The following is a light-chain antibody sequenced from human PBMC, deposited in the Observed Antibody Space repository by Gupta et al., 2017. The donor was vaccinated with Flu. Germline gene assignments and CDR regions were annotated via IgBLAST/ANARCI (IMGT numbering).Light chain of an antibody. J-gene: IGKJ2*01. CDR3: QQWVSEPPAYT. CDR2: GAS. Sequence: EVVLMQSPGTLSLSPGQRATLSCRASQSVSSTYLAWYQHKPGLAPRLLIYGASVRATGIPDRFSGSGAGTDFTLTISRREPEDFAVYYCQQWVSEPPAYTFGQGTKLEIE. CDR1: QSVSSTY. V-gene: IGKV3-20*01.